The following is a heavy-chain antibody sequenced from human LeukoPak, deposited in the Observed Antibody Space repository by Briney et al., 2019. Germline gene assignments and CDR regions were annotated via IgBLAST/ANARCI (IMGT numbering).Heavy chain of an antibody. CDR3: ARYSGWNDAFDI. J-gene: IGHJ3*02. CDR1: GYTFSSYD. V-gene: IGHV1-8*01. D-gene: IGHD6-19*01. Sequence: ASVKVSCKASGYTFSSYDINWVRQATGQGLEWMGWMNPNSGNTGYAQKFQGRVTITRNTYISTAYMELSSLRSEDTAVYYCARYSGWNDAFDIWGQGTMVTVSS. CDR2: MNPNSGNT.